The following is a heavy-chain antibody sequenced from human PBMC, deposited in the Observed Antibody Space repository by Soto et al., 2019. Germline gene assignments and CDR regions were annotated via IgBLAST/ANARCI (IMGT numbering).Heavy chain of an antibody. CDR2: IYYSGST. J-gene: IGHJ4*02. V-gene: IGHV4-39*07. CDR3: ARAYSSSSFFDS. CDR1: GGSISSSSYY. Sequence: PSETLSLTCTVSGGSISSSSYYWGWIRQPPGKGLEWIGSIYYSGSTYYNPSLKSRVTMSVDRSKNQFSLKLSSVTAADTAVYYCARAYSSSSFFDSWGQGTLVTVSS. D-gene: IGHD6-6*01.